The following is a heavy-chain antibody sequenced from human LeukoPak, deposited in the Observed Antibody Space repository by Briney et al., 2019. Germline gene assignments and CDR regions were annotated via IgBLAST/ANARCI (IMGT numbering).Heavy chain of an antibody. J-gene: IGHJ4*02. CDR3: ARRYGDYVGSFEY. V-gene: IGHV3-21*01. CDR1: GFTFSSYS. D-gene: IGHD4-17*01. CDR2: ISTSSSYT. Sequence: PGGSLRLSCAASGFTFSSYSMNWVRQAPGKGLEWVSSISTSSSYTYYADSVKGRFTISRDNAKNSLYLQMNSLRAEDTAVYYCARRYGDYVGSFEYWGQGTLVTVSS.